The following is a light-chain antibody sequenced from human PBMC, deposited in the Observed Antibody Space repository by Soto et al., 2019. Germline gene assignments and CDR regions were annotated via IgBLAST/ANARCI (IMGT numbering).Light chain of an antibody. Sequence: DFQLTQSPSLLSASVGDRVTITCRASQGLNSYLAWYQKKAGKAPQLLIYATSTLQTGVPSRFSGSGSGTEFTLTINSVQPEDFATYYCQRLNSNLLFSFGPGTTVDLK. CDR1: QGLNSY. CDR2: ATS. CDR3: QRLNSNLLFS. V-gene: IGKV1-9*01. J-gene: IGKJ3*01.